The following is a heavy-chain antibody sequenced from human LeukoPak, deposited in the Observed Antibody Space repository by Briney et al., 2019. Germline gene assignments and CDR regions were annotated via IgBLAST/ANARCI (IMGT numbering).Heavy chain of an antibody. V-gene: IGHV3-33*06. D-gene: IGHD1-26*01. J-gene: IGHJ4*02. CDR1: GFTXXXYG. CDR3: AKEVGATHRYFDY. CDR2: IWYDGSNK. Sequence: GFTXXXYGMHWVRQAPGKGLEWVAVIWYDGSNKYYADSVKGRFTISRDNSKNTLYLQMNSLRAEDTAVYYCAKEVGATHRYFDYWGQGTLVTVSS.